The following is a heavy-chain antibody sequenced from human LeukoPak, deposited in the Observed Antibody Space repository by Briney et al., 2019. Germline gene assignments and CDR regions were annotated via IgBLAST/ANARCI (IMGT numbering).Heavy chain of an antibody. J-gene: IGHJ5*02. CDR1: GYTFTSYG. CDR2: ISAYNGNT. D-gene: IGHD3-10*01. CDR3: ARERITMVRGVMENWFDP. V-gene: IGHV1-18*04. Sequence: ASVKVSCKASGYTFTSYGISWVRQAPGQGLEWMGWISAYNGNTNYAQKLQGRATMTTDTSTSTAYMELRSLRSDDTAVYYCARERITMVRGVMENWFDPWGQGTLVTVSS.